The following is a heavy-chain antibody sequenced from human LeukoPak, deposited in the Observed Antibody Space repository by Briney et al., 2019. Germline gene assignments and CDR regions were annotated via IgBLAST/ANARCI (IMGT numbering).Heavy chain of an antibody. Sequence: PGGSLRLSCAASGFTFSDYYMSWIRQAPGKGLEWVSYISSSGSTIYYADSVKGRFTISRDNAKNSLYLQMNSLRAEDTAVYYCAKALTQIPRLATGLGYWGQGTLVTVSS. J-gene: IGHJ4*02. CDR2: ISSSGSTI. V-gene: IGHV3-11*04. CDR1: GFTFSDYY. D-gene: IGHD2-21*02. CDR3: AKALTQIPRLATGLGY.